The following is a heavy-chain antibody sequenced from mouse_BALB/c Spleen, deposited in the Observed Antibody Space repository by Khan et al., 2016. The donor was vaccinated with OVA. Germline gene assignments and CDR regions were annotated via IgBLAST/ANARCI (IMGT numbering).Heavy chain of an antibody. D-gene: IGHD2-1*01. Sequence: VQLKQSGTVLARPGASVKMSCKASGYTFTNYWMHWVKQRPGQGLEWIGTIYPANSDTNYNQKFTGKAKLTAVTSTNTAYMELSSLTNEDSAVYYGASNASGNCDIWAYWGQGTTLTVSS. CDR2: IYPANSDT. CDR1: GYTFTNYW. J-gene: IGHJ2*01. V-gene: IGHV1-5*01. CDR3: ASNASGNCDIWAY.